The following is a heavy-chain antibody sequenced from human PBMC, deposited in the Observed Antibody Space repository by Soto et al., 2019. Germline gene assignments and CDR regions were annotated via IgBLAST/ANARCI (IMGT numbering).Heavy chain of an antibody. Sequence: QVQLVQSGSEVKKPGASVKVSCKASGYTCTSYDINWVRQATGQGLEWMGWRNPNSCNTGYAQKFQGRVTLTRNTSISAAYRGLSSLRSEDTAVYYCARTDPYLYYDFWSGYWSWFDPWGQGTLGTFSS. D-gene: IGHD3-3*01. J-gene: IGHJ5*02. CDR2: RNPNSCNT. CDR3: ARTDPYLYYDFWSGYWSWFDP. CDR1: GYTCTSYD. V-gene: IGHV1-8*01.